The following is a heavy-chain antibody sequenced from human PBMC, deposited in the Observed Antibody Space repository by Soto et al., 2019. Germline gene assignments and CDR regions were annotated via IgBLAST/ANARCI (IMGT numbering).Heavy chain of an antibody. Sequence: SETLSLTCAIYGGSFSGYYWSWIRQPTGKGLERIGEINHSGSTNYNPSLKSRVTISVDTSKNLFSLKLSSVTAADTAVYYCARGWSGWRVWLDYWGQGTLVTVS. V-gene: IGHV4-34*01. CDR3: ARGWSGWRVWLDY. D-gene: IGHD6-19*01. CDR1: GGSFSGYY. CDR2: INHSGST. J-gene: IGHJ4*02.